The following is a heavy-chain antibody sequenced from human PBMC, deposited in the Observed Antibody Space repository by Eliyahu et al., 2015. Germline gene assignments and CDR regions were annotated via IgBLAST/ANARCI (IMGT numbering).Heavy chain of an antibody. CDR3: ATEMKDDLARHGAFDI. CDR2: VVPFNGET. CDR1: GYNFGDRY. V-gene: IGHV1-45*02. D-gene: IGHD1-1*01. Sequence: QMQLVQSGAEVKRTGSSVKISCMAPGYNFGDRYLHWVRQALGQTFEWMGWVVPFNGETKPTQKFLHRVTLTTDRSKHIVYLELRGLTTEDTATYFCATEMKDDLARHGAFDIWGQGTAVSVS. J-gene: IGHJ3*02.